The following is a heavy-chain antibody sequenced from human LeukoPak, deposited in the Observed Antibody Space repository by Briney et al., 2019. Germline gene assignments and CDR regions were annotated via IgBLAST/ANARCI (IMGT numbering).Heavy chain of an antibody. CDR2: IDDSGNT. CDR1: GVSISPYH. D-gene: IGHD3-16*02. J-gene: IGHJ3*02. CDR3: ARETRGFIGDAFDI. Sequence: PSETLSLTCTVSGVSISPYHWDWIRQPPGKGLKWIGYIDDSGNTNYNPSLKSRLTISVDTSKNQFSLKLSSVTAADTAVYYCARETRGFIGDAFDIWGQGTLVTVSS. V-gene: IGHV4-59*01.